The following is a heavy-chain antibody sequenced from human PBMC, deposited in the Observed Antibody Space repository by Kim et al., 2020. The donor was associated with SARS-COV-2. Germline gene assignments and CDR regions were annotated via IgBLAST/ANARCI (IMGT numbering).Heavy chain of an antibody. Sequence: SETLSLTCAVYGGSFSGYYWSWIRQPPGKGLEWIGEINHSGSTNYNPSLKSRVTISVDTSKNQFSLKLSSVTAADTAVYYCARAKYYDFWSGLPGKLRAFDIWGQGTMVTVSS. CDR3: ARAKYYDFWSGLPGKLRAFDI. CDR1: GGSFSGYY. D-gene: IGHD3-3*01. J-gene: IGHJ3*02. V-gene: IGHV4-34*01. CDR2: INHSGST.